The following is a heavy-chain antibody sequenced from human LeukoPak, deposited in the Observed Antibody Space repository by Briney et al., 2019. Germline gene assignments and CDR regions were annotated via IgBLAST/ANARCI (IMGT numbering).Heavy chain of an antibody. CDR2: ISGSGGST. V-gene: IGHV3-23*01. J-gene: IGHJ4*02. CDR3: AKDSGSSSQFDY. Sequence: GGSLRLSCAASGFTFSSYAMSWVRQASGKGLEWVSAISGSGGSTYYADSVKGRLTISRDNSKNTLYLQMNSLRAEDTAVYYCAKDSGSSSQFDYWGQGTLVTVSS. CDR1: GFTFSSYA. D-gene: IGHD6-13*01.